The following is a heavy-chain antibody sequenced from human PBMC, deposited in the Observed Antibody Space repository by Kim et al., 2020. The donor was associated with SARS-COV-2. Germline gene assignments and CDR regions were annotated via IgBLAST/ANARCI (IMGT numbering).Heavy chain of an antibody. CDR3: ARVGPVGYYYYGMDV. D-gene: IGHD2-15*01. J-gene: IGHJ6*02. Sequence: PSIKGRVTISVPTSKNQVSLKLSSGTAADTAVYYCARVGPVGYYYYGMDVWGQGTTVTVSS. V-gene: IGHV4-59*01.